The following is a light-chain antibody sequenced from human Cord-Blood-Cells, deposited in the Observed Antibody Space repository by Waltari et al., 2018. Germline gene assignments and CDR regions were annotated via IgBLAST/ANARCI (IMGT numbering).Light chain of an antibody. CDR3: QQRSNWPLFT. J-gene: IGKJ3*01. V-gene: IGKV3-11*01. CDR1: QSVSSY. CDR2: DAS. Sequence: EIVLTQSPATLSLSPGERASQSVSSYLAWYQQKPGQAPRLLIYDASNRAAGIPARFSGSGSGTDFTLTISSLEPEDFAVYYCQQRSNWPLFTFGPGTKVDIK.